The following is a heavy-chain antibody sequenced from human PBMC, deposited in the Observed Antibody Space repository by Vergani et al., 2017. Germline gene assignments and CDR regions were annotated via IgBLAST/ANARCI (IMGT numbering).Heavy chain of an antibody. D-gene: IGHD5-12*01. CDR3: ARDKEWLRPGVGVY. Sequence: QVQLVQSGAEVKKPGASVKVSCKASGYTFTSYGISCVRLSPGQGLEWMGWISAYNVNTNYAQKLQGRITMTTDTSTSTAYMELRSLRSDDTAGYYCARDKEWLRPGVGVYWGQGTLVTVSS. CDR1: GYTFTSYG. V-gene: IGHV1-18*01. J-gene: IGHJ4*02. CDR2: ISAYNVNT.